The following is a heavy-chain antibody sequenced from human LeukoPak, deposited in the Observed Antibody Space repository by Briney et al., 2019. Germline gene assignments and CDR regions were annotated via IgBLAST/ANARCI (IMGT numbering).Heavy chain of an antibody. CDR1: GYIFTNYW. V-gene: IGHV5-51*01. CDR2: IYPGDSDT. CDR3: ARSQGGSNYDY. J-gene: IGHJ4*02. D-gene: IGHD5-24*01. Sequence: GESLKISCKGSGYIFTNYWIGWVRQMPGKGLEWMGVIYPGDSDTRYSPSFQGQVTISADRSISTAYLHWSSLNASDTAMYYCARSQGGSNYDYWGQGTLVTVSS.